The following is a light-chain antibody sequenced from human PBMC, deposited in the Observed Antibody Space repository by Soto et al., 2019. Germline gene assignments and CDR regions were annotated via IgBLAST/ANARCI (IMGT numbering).Light chain of an antibody. CDR1: QSVSSN. CDR3: QQYSNWPPPIT. J-gene: IGKJ5*01. V-gene: IGKV3-15*01. Sequence: EIVLTQSPAILSVSPGERATLSCRANQSVSSNLAWYQQRPGQAPRLLISGASTRATGVPARFSGSGSGTDFTLTISSLQSEDFAVYYCQQYSNWPPPITLRQGTRLEI. CDR2: GAS.